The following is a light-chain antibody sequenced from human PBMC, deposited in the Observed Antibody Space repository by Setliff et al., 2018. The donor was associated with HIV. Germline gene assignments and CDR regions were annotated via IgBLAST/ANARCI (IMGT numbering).Light chain of an antibody. Sequence: QSVLTQPASVSGSPGQSITISCTGTSSDVGSYNYVSRYQQHPGKAPKLMISEVSNRPSGVSNRFSGPKSDNTASLTISGLQAEDEADYFCSSFTTTTTLVFGTGTKV. CDR3: SSFTTTTTLV. CDR1: SSDVGSYNY. CDR2: EVS. V-gene: IGLV2-14*01. J-gene: IGLJ1*01.